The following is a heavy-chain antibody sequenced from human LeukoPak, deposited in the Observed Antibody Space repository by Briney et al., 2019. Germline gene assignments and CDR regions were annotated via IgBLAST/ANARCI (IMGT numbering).Heavy chain of an antibody. CDR1: GFTFSSYG. Sequence: GGSLRLSCAASGFTFSSYGMHWVRQAPGKGLEWVAVIWYDGSNKYYADSVKGRFTISRDNSKNTLYLQMNSLRVEDTAVYYCARGYLSSGWHRLGYWGQGTLVTVSS. CDR2: IWYDGSNK. J-gene: IGHJ4*02. V-gene: IGHV3-33*01. D-gene: IGHD6-19*01. CDR3: ARGYLSSGWHRLGY.